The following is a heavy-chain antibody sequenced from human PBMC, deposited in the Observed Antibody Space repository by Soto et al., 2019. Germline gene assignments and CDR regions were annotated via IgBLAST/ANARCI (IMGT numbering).Heavy chain of an antibody. Sequence: GESLKISCKGSGYSFTNYRITWVRQMPGKGLAWLGSVHPTDSYSNYSPSFQGHVTISADQSISTAYLQWSSLQDSDTAMYFCARSEGISAYYYGSDVWVQGTTVTVSS. V-gene: IGHV5-10-1*01. CDR3: ARSEGISAYYYGSDV. D-gene: IGHD2-21*01. J-gene: IGHJ6*02. CDR1: GYSFTNYR. CDR2: VHPTDSYS.